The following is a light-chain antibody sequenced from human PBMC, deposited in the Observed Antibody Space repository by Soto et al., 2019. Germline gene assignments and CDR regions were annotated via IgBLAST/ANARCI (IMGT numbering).Light chain of an antibody. Sequence: DIQMTQSPSTLSGSVGDRVTITCRASQTISRWLAWYRQKPGRAPKLLIYDATSLEGGVPSRFSGSGSGTEFTLTISSLQPDDSATYYCQQYNSYPITFGQGTRLEIK. V-gene: IGKV1-5*01. CDR2: DAT. CDR1: QTISRW. J-gene: IGKJ5*01. CDR3: QQYNSYPIT.